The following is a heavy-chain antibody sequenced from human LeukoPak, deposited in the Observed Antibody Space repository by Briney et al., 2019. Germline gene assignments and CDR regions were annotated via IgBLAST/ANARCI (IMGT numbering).Heavy chain of an antibody. V-gene: IGHV5-51*01. Sequence: PGESLKISCKVSGYTFTSYWTGWVRQMPAKGLEWMGIISPGDADTRYSPSFQGQVTISADKSISTTYLQWSSLKASDTAIYYCARRRDMAFDYWGQGTLVTVAS. CDR3: ARRRDMAFDY. CDR2: ISPGDADT. D-gene: IGHD5-24*01. CDR1: GYTFTSYW. J-gene: IGHJ4*02.